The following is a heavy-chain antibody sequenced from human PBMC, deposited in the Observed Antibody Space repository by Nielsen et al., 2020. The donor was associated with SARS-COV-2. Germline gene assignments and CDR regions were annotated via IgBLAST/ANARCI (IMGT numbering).Heavy chain of an antibody. CDR1: GFTFSSYA. V-gene: IGHV3-23*01. Sequence: GESLKISCAASGFTFSSYAMSWVRQAPGKGLEWVSAISGSGGSTYYADSVKGRFTISRDNSKNTLYLQMNSLRAEDTALYYCAKAPWFGEFAGDYGMDVWGQGTTVTVSS. J-gene: IGHJ6*02. CDR2: ISGSGGST. D-gene: IGHD3-10*01. CDR3: AKAPWFGEFAGDYGMDV.